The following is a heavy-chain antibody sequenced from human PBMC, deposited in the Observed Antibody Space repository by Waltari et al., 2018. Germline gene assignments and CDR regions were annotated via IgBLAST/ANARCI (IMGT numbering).Heavy chain of an antibody. D-gene: IGHD3-22*01. V-gene: IGHV3-48*03. Sequence: EVQLVESGGGLVQPGGSLRLSCAASGFTFSSYEMNWVRKAPGKGLEWVSYISSSGSTIYYADSVKGRFTISRDNAKNSLYLQMNSLRAEDTAVYYCARDYYDSSGLTLGGFDYWGQGTLVTVSS. CDR2: ISSSGSTI. CDR3: ARDYYDSSGLTLGGFDY. CDR1: GFTFSSYE. J-gene: IGHJ4*02.